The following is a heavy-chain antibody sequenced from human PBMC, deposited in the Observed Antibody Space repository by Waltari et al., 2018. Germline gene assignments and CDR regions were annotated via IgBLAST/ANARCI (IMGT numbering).Heavy chain of an antibody. Sequence: QMQLVQSGAEVKKPGASVKVSCKASGYPFSDYDINWVRQATGHGLEWMVWINPNSGNTVSAQNCQDRVTITRDPSTSTVYMELSSLRSDDAAVYYCARVHYDFWSGYYIWGQGTLVTVPS. V-gene: IGHV1-8*02. CDR1: GYPFSDYD. D-gene: IGHD3-3*01. CDR2: INPNSGNT. J-gene: IGHJ4*02. CDR3: ARVHYDFWSGYYI.